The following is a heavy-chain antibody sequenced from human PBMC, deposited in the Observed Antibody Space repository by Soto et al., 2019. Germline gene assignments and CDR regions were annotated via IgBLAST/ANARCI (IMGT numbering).Heavy chain of an antibody. V-gene: IGHV4-59*01. CDR1: GDSIKNYY. J-gene: IGHJ5*02. CDR3: VRDLYSFGVLSDAAYNSFGH. Sequence: SETLSLTCTVSGDSIKNYYWSWIRQPPGQGLEWIGYTYYGGNTNYIPSLKGRVTVSVDTSKNQFSLKVNSVTPADTAVYYCVRDLYSFGVLSDAAYNSFGHRGQGTQVTVSS. CDR2: TYYGGNT. D-gene: IGHD3-3*01.